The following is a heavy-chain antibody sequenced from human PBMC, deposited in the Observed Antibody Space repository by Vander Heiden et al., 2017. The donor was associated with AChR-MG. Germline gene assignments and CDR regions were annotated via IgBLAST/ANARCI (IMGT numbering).Heavy chain of an antibody. CDR3: AKGGGGIPLSNWYFDL. Sequence: EVQLLESGGHLVQPGGSLRLSCATSGFTFSSYAMSWVRQAPGKGLEWVSTLIPNSGGTQYADSVKGRFTISRDNSKNTLYLEMNSLRVEDTAVYSCAKGGGGIPLSNWYFDLWGRGTLVTVSS. D-gene: IGHD3-10*01. V-gene: IGHV3-23*01. CDR1: GFTFSSYA. J-gene: IGHJ2*01. CDR2: LIPNSGGT.